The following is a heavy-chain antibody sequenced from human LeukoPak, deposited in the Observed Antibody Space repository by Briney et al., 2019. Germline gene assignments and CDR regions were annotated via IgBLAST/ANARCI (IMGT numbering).Heavy chain of an antibody. D-gene: IGHD3-10*01. CDR1: GFTFSSYA. J-gene: IGHJ4*02. V-gene: IGHV4-39*01. CDR2: IYSSGST. Sequence: GSLRLSCAASGFTFSSYAMSWVRQAPGKGLEWIGSIYSSGSTYFNPSLKSRVTISVDTSKNQFSLKLSSVTAADTAVYYCARSYYYGSGTHDYWGQGTLVTVSS. CDR3: ARSYYYGSGTHDY.